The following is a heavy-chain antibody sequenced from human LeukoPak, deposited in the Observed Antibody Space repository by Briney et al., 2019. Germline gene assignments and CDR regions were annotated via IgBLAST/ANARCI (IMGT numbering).Heavy chain of an antibody. V-gene: IGHV3-30*18. CDR2: ISHDGSNK. J-gene: IGHJ6*01. Sequence: PGGSLRLSCAASGFTFSSYGMHRVRQAPGKGLEWVAVISHDGSNKYYADSVKGRFTISRDNSKNTLYLQMNSLRAEDTAVYYCAKDHGVLMVYAISSMSSWGQGATVTVSS. CDR3: AKDHGVLMVYAISSMSS. D-gene: IGHD2-8*01. CDR1: GFTFSSYG.